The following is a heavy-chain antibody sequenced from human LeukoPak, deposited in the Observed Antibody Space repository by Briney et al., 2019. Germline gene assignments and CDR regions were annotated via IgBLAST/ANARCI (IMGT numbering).Heavy chain of an antibody. CDR1: GFTFSSDW. CDR2: IKNDGSETGGSET. V-gene: IGHV3-7*01. J-gene: IGHJ3*02. D-gene: IGHD3-22*01. CDR3: ARDRSQYYYDSSGRDAFDI. Sequence: GGSLRLSCAASGFTFSSDWMSWVRQAPGEGLEWVANIKNDGSETGGSETYYVDSVMGQFTISRDNAENSLYLQMNSLRAEDTAVYYCARDRSQYYYDSSGRDAFDIWGQGTMVTVSS.